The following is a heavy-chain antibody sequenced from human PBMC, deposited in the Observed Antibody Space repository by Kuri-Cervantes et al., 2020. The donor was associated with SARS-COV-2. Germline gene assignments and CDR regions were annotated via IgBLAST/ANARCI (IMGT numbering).Heavy chain of an antibody. CDR2: INHSGST. V-gene: IGHV4-34*01. J-gene: IGHJ5*02. Sequence: SETLSLTCAVYGGSSSGYYWSWIRQPPGKGLEWIGEINHSGSTNYNPSLKSRVTISVDTSKNQFSLKLSSVTAADTAVYYCARGSGIAARPSTYNWFDPWGQGTLVTVSS. CDR3: ARGSGIAARPSTYNWFDP. D-gene: IGHD6-6*01. CDR1: GGSSSGYY.